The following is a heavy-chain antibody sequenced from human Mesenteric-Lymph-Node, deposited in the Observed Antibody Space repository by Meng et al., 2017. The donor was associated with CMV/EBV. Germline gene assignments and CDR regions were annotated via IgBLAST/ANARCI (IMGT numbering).Heavy chain of an antibody. Sequence: GESLKISCAASGFTFSSYWMQWVRQPPGKGLAWVSRINSEGSSTTYADSVRGRFTISRDNAKNTLYLQMNSLRAEDTAVYYCARGGATSLIDYWGQGTLVTVSS. CDR2: INSEGSST. CDR1: GFTFSSYW. V-gene: IGHV3-74*01. J-gene: IGHJ4*02. D-gene: IGHD1-26*01. CDR3: ARGGATSLIDY.